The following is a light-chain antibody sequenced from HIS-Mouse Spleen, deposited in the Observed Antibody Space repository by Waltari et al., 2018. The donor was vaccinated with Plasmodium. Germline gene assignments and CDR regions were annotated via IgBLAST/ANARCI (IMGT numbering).Light chain of an antibody. CDR3: QQLNSYPYT. CDR2: AAS. CDR1: PGISSY. Sequence: DIQLTQSPSFLSASVGDRVTITCRASPGISSYLAWYQQKPGKAPKLLIYAASTLQSGVPSRFSGSGSGTEFTLTISSLQPEDFETYYCQQLNSYPYTFGQGTKLEIK. J-gene: IGKJ2*01. V-gene: IGKV1-9*01.